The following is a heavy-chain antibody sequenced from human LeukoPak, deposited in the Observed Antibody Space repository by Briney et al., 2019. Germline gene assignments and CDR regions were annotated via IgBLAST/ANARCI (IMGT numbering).Heavy chain of an antibody. CDR3: ASLSSSWYVNY. CDR1: GFTFSSYS. D-gene: IGHD6-13*01. CDR2: ISSSSSYI. Sequence: GGSLRLSCAASGFTFSSYSVNWVRQAPGKGLEWVSSISSSSSYIYYADSVKGRLTISRDNAKNSVYLQMNSLRAEDTAVYYCASLSSSWYVNYWGQGTLVTVSS. V-gene: IGHV3-21*01. J-gene: IGHJ4*02.